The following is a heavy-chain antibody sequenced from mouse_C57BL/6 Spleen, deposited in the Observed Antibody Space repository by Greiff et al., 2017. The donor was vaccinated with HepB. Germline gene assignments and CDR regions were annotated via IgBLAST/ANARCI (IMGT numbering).Heavy chain of an antibody. CDR2: IRSKSNNYAT. V-gene: IGHV10-1*01. J-gene: IGHJ1*03. CDR1: GFSFNTYA. Sequence: DVKLVESGGGLVQPKGSLKLSCAASGFSFNTYAMNWVRQAPGKGLEWVARIRSKSNNYATYYADSVKDRFTISRDDSESMLYLQMNNLKTEDTAMYYCVRHRPYYGSSYGYFDVWGTGTTVTVSS. CDR3: VRHRPYYGSSYGYFDV. D-gene: IGHD1-1*01.